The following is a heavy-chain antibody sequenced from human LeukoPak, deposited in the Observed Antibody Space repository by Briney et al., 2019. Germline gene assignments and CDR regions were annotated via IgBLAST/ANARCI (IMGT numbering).Heavy chain of an antibody. D-gene: IGHD3-22*01. J-gene: IGHJ1*01. V-gene: IGHV1-18*01. CDR2: ISGYNGNT. CDR3: ARDDYDSSVPIYFQH. CDR1: GYTFTSYG. Sequence: EASVKVSCKASGYTFTSYGISWVRQAPGQGLEWMGWISGYNGNTNYPQKLQGRVTMTTDTSTSTAYMELRSLRSDDTAVYYCARDDYDSSVPIYFQHWGQGTLVTVSS.